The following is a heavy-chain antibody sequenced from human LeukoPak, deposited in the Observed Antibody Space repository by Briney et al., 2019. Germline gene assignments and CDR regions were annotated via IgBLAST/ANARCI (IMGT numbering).Heavy chain of an antibody. CDR2: ISAYNGNT. D-gene: IGHD5-12*01. J-gene: IGHJ4*02. CDR1: GYTFTSYG. CDR3: ATTGVGYSGYDLPDY. V-gene: IGHV1-18*01. Sequence: ASVKVSCKASGYTFTSYGISWVRQAPGQGLEWMGWISAYNGNTNYAQKLQGRVTMTTDTSTSTAYMELRSLRSDDTAVYYCATTGVGYSGYDLPDYWGQGTLVTVSS.